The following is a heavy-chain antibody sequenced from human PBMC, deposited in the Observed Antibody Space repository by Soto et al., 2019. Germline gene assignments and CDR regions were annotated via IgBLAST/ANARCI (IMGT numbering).Heavy chain of an antibody. Sequence: GGSLRLSCAASGFTFSGYAMSWVRQAPGKGLEWVSAISGSGGSTYYADSVKGRFTISRDNSKNTLYLQMNSLRAEDTAVYYCAKVVGTYYYDSSGYPVLDYWGQGTLVTVSS. V-gene: IGHV3-23*01. D-gene: IGHD3-22*01. CDR1: GFTFSGYA. CDR2: ISGSGGST. J-gene: IGHJ4*02. CDR3: AKVVGTYYYDSSGYPVLDY.